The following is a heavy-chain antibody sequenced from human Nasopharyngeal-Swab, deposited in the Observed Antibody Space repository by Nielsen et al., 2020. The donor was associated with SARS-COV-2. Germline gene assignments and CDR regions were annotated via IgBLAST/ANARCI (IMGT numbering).Heavy chain of an antibody. D-gene: IGHD4-11*01. CDR1: GGSFSGYY. V-gene: IGHV4-34*01. CDR2: INHSGST. J-gene: IGHJ6*02. CDR3: ARGLTVTTFYYYYGMDV. Sequence: SETLSLTCAVYGGSFSGYYWSWIRQPPGKGLEWIGEINHSGSTNYNPSPKSRVTISVDTSKNQFSLKLSSVTAADTAVYYCARGLTVTTFYYYYGMDVWGQGTTVTVSS.